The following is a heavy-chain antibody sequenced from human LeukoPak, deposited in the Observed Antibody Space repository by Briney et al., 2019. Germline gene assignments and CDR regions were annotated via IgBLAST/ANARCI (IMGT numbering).Heavy chain of an antibody. CDR3: ARHWYGNGWYHDAFDI. Sequence: NTSETLSLTCTVSGGSFSSSRNYWGWIRQPPGKGLEWIVTMYNSGNTYDNPSLKSRVTISVDTSKNQLSLKLTSVTAADTAVYYCARHWYGNGWYHDAFDIWGQGQWSPSLQ. V-gene: IGHV4-39*01. D-gene: IGHD6-19*01. CDR1: GGSFSSSRNY. CDR2: MYNSGNT. J-gene: IGHJ3*02.